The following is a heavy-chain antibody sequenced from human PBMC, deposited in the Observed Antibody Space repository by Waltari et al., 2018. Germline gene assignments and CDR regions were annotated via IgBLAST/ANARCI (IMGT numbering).Heavy chain of an antibody. CDR3: AKGAVAAVPEAYFDY. J-gene: IGHJ4*02. CDR2: ISGRGGST. CDR1: GFTFSSYA. D-gene: IGHD6-19*01. V-gene: IGHV3-23*01. Sequence: EVQLLESGGGLVQPGGSLRLSCAASGFTFSSYAMSWVRQAPGKGLEWVSAISGRGGSTNYADSGKGRFTISRDNSKNTLYLQMNSLRAEDTAVYYCAKGAVAAVPEAYFDYWGQGTLVTVSS.